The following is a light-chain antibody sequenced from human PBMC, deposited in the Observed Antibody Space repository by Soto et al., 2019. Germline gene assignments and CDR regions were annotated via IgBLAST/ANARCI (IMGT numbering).Light chain of an antibody. CDR1: SSDVGGYNY. Sequence: QSALTQPPSASGSPGQSVTISCTGTSSDVGGYNYVSWYQQHPGKAPNLMIYEVSKRPSGVPDRFSGSKSGNTASLTVSGAQAGDESDYYCVLYTGRSILVFGGGTKLTVL. CDR3: VLYTGRSILV. V-gene: IGLV2-8*01. CDR2: EVS. J-gene: IGLJ3*02.